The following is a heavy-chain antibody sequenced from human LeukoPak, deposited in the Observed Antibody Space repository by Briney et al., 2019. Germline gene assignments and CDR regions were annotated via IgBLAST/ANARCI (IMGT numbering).Heavy chain of an antibody. CDR1: GYTFTSYD. CDR3: ARDNSVEDIAWWFDP. J-gene: IGHJ5*02. Sequence: ASVKVSCKASGYTFTSYDINWVRQASGQGLEWMGWMNPNTGNTGYAQKFQGRVTMTTDTSTSTAYMELSSLRSEDTAVYYCARDNSVEDIAWWFDPWGQGTLVTVSP. CDR2: MNPNTGNT. D-gene: IGHD4-23*01. V-gene: IGHV1-8*02.